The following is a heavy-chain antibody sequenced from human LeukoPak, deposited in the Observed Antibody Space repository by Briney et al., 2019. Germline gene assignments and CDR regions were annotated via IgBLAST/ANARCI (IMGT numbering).Heavy chain of an antibody. CDR1: GLTLSNAW. V-gene: IGHV3-15*01. D-gene: IGHD6-19*01. CDR3: TTEQWLLTDYDY. Sequence: GGSLRLSCAASGLTLSNAWMSWVRQAPGKGLEWVGRIKSKTDGGKTDYAAPVKGRFTIPRDDSKNTLYLQMNSLKTEDTAVYYCTTEQWLLTDYDYWGQGTLVTVSS. CDR2: IKSKTDGGKT. J-gene: IGHJ4*02.